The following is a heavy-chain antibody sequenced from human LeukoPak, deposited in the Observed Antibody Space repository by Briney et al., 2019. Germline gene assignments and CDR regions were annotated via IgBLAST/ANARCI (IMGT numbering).Heavy chain of an antibody. V-gene: IGHV3-23*01. CDR1: GFTFSSYE. J-gene: IGHJ4*02. Sequence: GGSLRLSCAASGFTFSSYEMNWVRQAPGKGLEWVSAISGSGGSTYYADSVKGRFTISRDSSKNTLYLQMNSLRGEDTAVYYCAKDQYYDFWSGYFDYWGQGTLVTVSS. CDR2: ISGSGGST. CDR3: AKDQYYDFWSGYFDY. D-gene: IGHD3-3*01.